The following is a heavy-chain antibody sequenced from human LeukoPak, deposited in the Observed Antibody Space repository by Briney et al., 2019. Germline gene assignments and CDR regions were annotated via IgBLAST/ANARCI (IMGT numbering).Heavy chain of an antibody. CDR3: ARHTRNRGAVVPAATFDP. D-gene: IGHD2-2*01. V-gene: IGHV4-59*08. CDR2: IYYSGST. J-gene: IGHJ5*02. Sequence: PSETLSLTCTVSGGSMSSYYWSWIRQPPGKGLEWIGYIYYSGSTKYNPSLKSRVTISVDTSKNQFSLKLSSVTAADTAVYYCARHTRNRGAVVPAATFDPWGQGTLVTVSS. CDR1: GGSMSSYY.